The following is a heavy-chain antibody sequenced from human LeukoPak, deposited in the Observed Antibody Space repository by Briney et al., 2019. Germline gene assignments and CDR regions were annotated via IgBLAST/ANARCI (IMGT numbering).Heavy chain of an antibody. CDR3: ARSLLAGTRGAFDI. J-gene: IGHJ3*02. V-gene: IGHV3-13*04. D-gene: IGHD6-19*01. Sequence: GGSLRLSCAASGFTFSSYDMHWVRQATGKGLEWVSAIGTAGYTYYPGSVKGRFTISRENAKNSLYLQMNSLRAGDTAVYYCARSLLAGTRGAFDIWGQGTMVTVSS. CDR1: GFTFSSYD. CDR2: IGTAGYT.